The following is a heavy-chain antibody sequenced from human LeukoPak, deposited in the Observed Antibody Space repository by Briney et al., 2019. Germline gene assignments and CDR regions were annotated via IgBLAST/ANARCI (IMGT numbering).Heavy chain of an antibody. J-gene: IGHJ4*02. Sequence: SETLSLTCTVSGGSISSYYWSWIRQPPGKGLEWIGYIYYSGSTNYNPSLKSRVTISVDTSKNQFSLKLSSVTAADTAVYYCARGSQKGVLRTFDYWGQGTLVTVSS. CDR3: ARGSQKGVLRTFDY. CDR1: GGSISSYY. D-gene: IGHD1-1*01. V-gene: IGHV4-59*01. CDR2: IYYSGST.